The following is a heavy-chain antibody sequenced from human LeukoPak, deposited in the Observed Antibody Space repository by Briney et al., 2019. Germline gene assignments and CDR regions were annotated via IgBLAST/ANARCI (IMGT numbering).Heavy chain of an antibody. J-gene: IGHJ4*02. CDR2: INPNSGGT. CDR3: ARIPSICSGGSCPVDY. V-gene: IGHV1-2*06. CDR1: GYTFTGYY. Sequence: GASVKVSCKASGYTFTGYYMHWVRQAPGQGLEWMGRINPNSGGTNYAQKFQGRVTMTRDTSISTAYMELSRLRSDDTAVYYCARIPSICSGGSCPVDYWGQGTLVTVSS. D-gene: IGHD2-15*01.